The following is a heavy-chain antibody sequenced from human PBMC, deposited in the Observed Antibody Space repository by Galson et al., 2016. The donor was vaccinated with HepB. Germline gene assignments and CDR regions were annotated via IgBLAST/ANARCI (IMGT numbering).Heavy chain of an antibody. D-gene: IGHD4-11*01. CDR2: IFYSGST. V-gene: IGHV4-34*09. CDR3: TRDHYSDYPYYFDY. Sequence: TLSLTCDVYGGSSSTYYWTWIRQPPGKGLEWIGYIFYSGSTYYNPSLESRVTISIDSSKNQFSLKLNSVTAADTAIYYCTRDHYSDYPYYFDYWGQGILATVSS. CDR1: GGSSSTYY. J-gene: IGHJ4*02.